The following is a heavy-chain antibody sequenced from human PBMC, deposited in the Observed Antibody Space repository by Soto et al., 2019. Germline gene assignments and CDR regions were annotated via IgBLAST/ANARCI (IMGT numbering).Heavy chain of an antibody. V-gene: IGHV3-9*01. CDR3: AKGVEWLRSYYFDY. CDR1: GFTFSSYA. CDR2: ISWNSGSI. D-gene: IGHD5-12*01. J-gene: IGHJ4*02. Sequence: EVQLLESGGGLVQPGGSLRLSCAASGFTFSSYAMSWVRQAPGKGLEWVSGISWNSGSIGYADSVKGRFTISRDNAKNSLYLQMNSLRAEDTALYYCAKGVEWLRSYYFDYWGQGTLVTVSS.